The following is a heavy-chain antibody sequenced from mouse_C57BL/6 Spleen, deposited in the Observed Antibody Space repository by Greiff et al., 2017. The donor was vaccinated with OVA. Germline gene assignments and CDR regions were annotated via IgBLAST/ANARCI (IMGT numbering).Heavy chain of an antibody. D-gene: IGHD1-1*01. CDR2: ISSGSSTI. Sequence: EVMLVESGGGLVKPGGSLKLSCAASGFTFSDYGMHWVRQAPEKGLEWVAYISSGSSTIYYADTVKGRFTISRDNAKNTLFLQMTSLRSEDTAMYYCARGGSSYVAWFAYWGQGTLVTVSA. V-gene: IGHV5-17*01. CDR1: GFTFSDYG. J-gene: IGHJ3*01. CDR3: ARGGSSYVAWFAY.